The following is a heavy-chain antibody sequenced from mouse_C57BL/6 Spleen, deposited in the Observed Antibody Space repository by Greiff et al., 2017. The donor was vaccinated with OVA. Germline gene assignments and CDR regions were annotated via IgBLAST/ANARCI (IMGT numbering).Heavy chain of an antibody. CDR2: IRNKANGYTT. V-gene: IGHV7-3*01. J-gene: IGHJ1*03. D-gene: IGHD4-1*01. CDR3: ARFWDWYFDV. CDR1: GFTFTDYY. Sequence: DVMLVESGGGLVQPGGSLSLSCAASGFTFTDYYMSWVRQPPGKALEWLGFIRNKANGYTTEYSASVKGRFTISRDNSQSILYLQMNALRAEDSATYYCARFWDWYFDVWGTGTTVTVSS.